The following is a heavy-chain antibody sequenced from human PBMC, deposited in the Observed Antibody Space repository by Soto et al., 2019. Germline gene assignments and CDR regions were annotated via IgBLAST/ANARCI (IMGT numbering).Heavy chain of an antibody. J-gene: IGHJ4*02. CDR3: AKTLWVIEWGLPTAPLFLDY. V-gene: IGHV3-23*01. Sequence: GGSLRLSCAASGFSFSSYAMSWVRQAPGKGLEWVSSISGSGGSTYYADSVKGRFTISRDNSKNTLYLQMNSLRAEDTAVYYCAKTLWVIEWGLPTAPLFLDYWGQGTLVTVSS. D-gene: IGHD1-26*01. CDR2: ISGSGGST. CDR1: GFSFSSYA.